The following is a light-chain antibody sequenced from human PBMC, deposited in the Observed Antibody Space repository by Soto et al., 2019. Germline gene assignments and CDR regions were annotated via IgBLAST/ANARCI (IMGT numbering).Light chain of an antibody. CDR1: SSDVGSYNL. CDR2: EVS. J-gene: IGLJ1*01. Sequence: QSVLTQPASVSGSPGQSITISCTGTSSDVGSYNLVSWYQQHPGKAPKLMIYEVSKRPAGVSNRFSGSKSGNTASLTISGLQAEVEADYYCCSYSGRSTRVFGTGTKVTVL. V-gene: IGLV2-23*02. CDR3: CSYSGRSTRV.